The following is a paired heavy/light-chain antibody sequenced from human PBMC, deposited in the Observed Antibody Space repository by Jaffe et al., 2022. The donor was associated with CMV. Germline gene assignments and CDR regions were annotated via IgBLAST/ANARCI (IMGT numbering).Light chain of an antibody. CDR1: QSISSW. CDR3: QQYNSYFTWT. V-gene: IGKV1-5*03. CDR2: KAS. Sequence: DIQMTQSPSTLSASVGDRVTITCRASQSISSWLAWYQQKPGKAPKLLIYKASSLESGVPSRFSGSGSGTEFTLTISSLQPDDFATYYCQQYNSYFTWTFGQGTKVEIK. J-gene: IGKJ1*01.
Heavy chain of an antibody. CDR3: ARSDIVVVPAAIGGNYYYYGMDV. V-gene: IGHV3-21*01. Sequence: EVQLVESGGGLVKPGGSLRLSCAASGFTFSSYSMNWVRQAPGKGLEWVSSISSSSSYIYYADSVKGRFTISRDNAKNSLYLQMNSLRAEDTAVYYCARSDIVVVPAAIGGNYYYYGMDVWGQGTTVTVSS. CDR2: ISSSSSYI. CDR1: GFTFSSYS. J-gene: IGHJ6*02. D-gene: IGHD2-2*01.